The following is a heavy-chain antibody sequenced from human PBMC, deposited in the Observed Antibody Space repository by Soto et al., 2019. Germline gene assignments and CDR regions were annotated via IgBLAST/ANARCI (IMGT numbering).Heavy chain of an antibody. J-gene: IGHJ4*02. D-gene: IGHD5-18*01. CDR2: IYPGDSDT. V-gene: IGHV5-51*01. Sequence: PGESLQISCKGSGYSFTSYWIGWVRQMPVKGLEWMGIIYPGDSDTRYSPSLQGQVTISADKSISTAYLQWSSLKASDTAMYYCASSVPVDTAMDSYYFDYWGQRTLVTVSS. CDR1: GYSFTSYW. CDR3: ASSVPVDTAMDSYYFDY.